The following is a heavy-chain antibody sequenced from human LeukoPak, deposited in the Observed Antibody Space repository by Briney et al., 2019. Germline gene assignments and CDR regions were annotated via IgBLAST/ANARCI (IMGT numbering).Heavy chain of an antibody. Sequence: GGSLRLSCAASGFTFSSYSMSWVRQAPGKGLEWVARVKSRSAGETTDYAAPVKGRFTISRDDSKNTLYLQMNSLKTEDTAVYYCTLIQGWGSGSYYRDFWGQGTLVTVSS. D-gene: IGHD3-10*01. CDR1: GFTFSSYS. V-gene: IGHV3-15*01. J-gene: IGHJ4*02. CDR2: VKSRSAGETT. CDR3: TLIQGWGSGSYYRDF.